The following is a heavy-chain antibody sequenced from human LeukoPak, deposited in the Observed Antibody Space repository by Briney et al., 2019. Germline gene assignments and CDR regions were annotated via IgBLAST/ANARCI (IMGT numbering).Heavy chain of an antibody. CDR1: GFTFSSYS. CDR3: ARVGELWFQFDY. V-gene: IGHV3-21*01. CDR2: ISSSSSYI. J-gene: IGHJ4*02. D-gene: IGHD3-16*02. Sequence: NPGGSLRLSCAASGFTFSSYSMNWVRQAPGKGLEWVSSISSSSSYIYYADSVKGRFTISRDNAKNSLYLQMNSLRAEDTAVYCCARVGELWFQFDYWGQGTLVTVSS.